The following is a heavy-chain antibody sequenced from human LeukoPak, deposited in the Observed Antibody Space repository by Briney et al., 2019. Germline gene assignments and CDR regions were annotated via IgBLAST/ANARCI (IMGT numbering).Heavy chain of an antibody. Sequence: GGSLRLSCAASGFTFSSYTMNWVRQAPGKGLEWVSVIYSGGSTYYADSVKGRFTISRDNSKNTLYLQMNSLRAEDTAVYYCAKYSSSWSHFDYWGQGTLVTVSS. J-gene: IGHJ4*02. V-gene: IGHV3-66*02. D-gene: IGHD6-13*01. CDR3: AKYSSSWSHFDY. CDR1: GFTFSSYT. CDR2: IYSGGST.